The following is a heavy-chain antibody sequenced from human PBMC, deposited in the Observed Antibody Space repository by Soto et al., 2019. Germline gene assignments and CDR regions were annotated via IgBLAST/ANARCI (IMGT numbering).Heavy chain of an antibody. CDR3: ARLRDCSSTSCYGPDSFDI. D-gene: IGHD2-2*01. CDR2: IYYSGST. J-gene: IGHJ3*02. Sequence: PSETLSLTCTVSGGSISSYYWSWIRQPPGKGLEWIGYIYYSGSTNYNPSLKSRVTISVDTSKNQFSLKLSSVTAADTAVYYCARLRDCSSTSCYGPDSFDIWGQGTMVTVS. V-gene: IGHV4-59*08. CDR1: GGSISSYY.